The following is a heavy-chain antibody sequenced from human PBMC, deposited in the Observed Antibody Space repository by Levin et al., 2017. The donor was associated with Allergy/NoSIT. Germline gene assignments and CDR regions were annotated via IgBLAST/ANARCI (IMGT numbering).Heavy chain of an antibody. J-gene: IGHJ4*02. D-gene: IGHD2-15*01. Sequence: GESLKISCAASGFTFSSYVMSWVRQAPGKGLEWVSGISGSSGSKYYADSVKGRFTISRDNSKNTLYLQMNSLRAEDTAVYYCAKEGLLDLHFDYWGQGTLVTVSS. CDR3: AKEGLLDLHFDY. V-gene: IGHV3-23*01. CDR1: GFTFSSYV. CDR2: ISGSSGSK.